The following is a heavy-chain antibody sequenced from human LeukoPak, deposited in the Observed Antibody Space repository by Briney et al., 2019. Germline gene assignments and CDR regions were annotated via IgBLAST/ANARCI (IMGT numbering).Heavy chain of an antibody. CDR2: IKQDGSEK. CDR3: VRSTTVITIAHFDS. Sequence: GGSLRLSCAASTSTFGNYWMNWVRQTPGKGLEWVANIKQDGSEKYYVDSVKGRFTISRDNAKNSLYLEMDSLRAEDTAVYYCVRSTTVITIAHFDSWGQGTLVTVSS. J-gene: IGHJ4*02. D-gene: IGHD4-17*01. CDR1: TSTFGNYW. V-gene: IGHV3-7*04.